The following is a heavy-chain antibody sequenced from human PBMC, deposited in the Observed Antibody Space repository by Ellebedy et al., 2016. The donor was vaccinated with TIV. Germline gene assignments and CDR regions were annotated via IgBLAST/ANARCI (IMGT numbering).Heavy chain of an antibody. CDR2: IYSGGST. J-gene: IGHJ4*02. CDR3: AREEPWRDYEGY. CDR1: GFTFSSYA. Sequence: GESLKISCAASGFTFSSYAMSWVRQAPGKGLEWVSVIYSGGSTYYADSVKGRFTISRDNSKNTLYLQMNSLRAEDTAVYYCAREEPWRDYEGYWGQGTLVTVSS. V-gene: IGHV3-66*01. D-gene: IGHD4-17*01.